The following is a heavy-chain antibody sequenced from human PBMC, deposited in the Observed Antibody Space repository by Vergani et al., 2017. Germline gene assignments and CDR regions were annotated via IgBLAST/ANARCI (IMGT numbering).Heavy chain of an antibody. CDR2: ISYDGSNK. J-gene: IGHJ6*03. Sequence: QVQLVESGGGVVQPGRSLRLSCAASGFTFSSYGMHWVRQAPGKGLEWVAVISYDGSNKYYADSVKGRFTISRDNSKNTLYLQMNSLRAEDTAVYYCAKTLVDTAPDYYYYYMDVCGKGTTVTVSS. D-gene: IGHD5-18*01. CDR3: AKTLVDTAPDYYYYYMDV. V-gene: IGHV3-30*18. CDR1: GFTFSSYG.